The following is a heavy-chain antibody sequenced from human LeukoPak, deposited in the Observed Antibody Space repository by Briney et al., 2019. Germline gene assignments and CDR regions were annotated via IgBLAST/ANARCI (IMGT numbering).Heavy chain of an antibody. J-gene: IGHJ4*02. CDR2: ISYDGSNK. D-gene: IGHD2-15*01. CDR1: GFTFSSYA. Sequence: GGSLRLSCAASGFTFSSYAMHWVRQAPGKGLEWVALISYDGSNKYYADSVKGRFTISRDNAKNSLYLQVNSLRAEDTAVYYCAKRGYCSVASCSQTPYYFDYWGQGTLVTVSS. V-gene: IGHV3-30-3*02. CDR3: AKRGYCSVASCSQTPYYFDY.